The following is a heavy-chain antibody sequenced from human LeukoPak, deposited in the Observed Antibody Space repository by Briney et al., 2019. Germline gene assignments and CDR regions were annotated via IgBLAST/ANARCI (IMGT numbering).Heavy chain of an antibody. CDR3: SRVSLGATEDY. CDR1: GGSFSGYY. D-gene: IGHD1-26*01. Sequence: SETLSLTCAVYGGSFSGYYWSWIRQPPGKGLEWIGEINHSGSTNYNPSLKSRVTISVDTSKNQFSLKLSSVTAADTAVYYCSRVSLGATEDYWGQGTLVTVSS. CDR2: INHSGST. J-gene: IGHJ4*02. V-gene: IGHV4-34*01.